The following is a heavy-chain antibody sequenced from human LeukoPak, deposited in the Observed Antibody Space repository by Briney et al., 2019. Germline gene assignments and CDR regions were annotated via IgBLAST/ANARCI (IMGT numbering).Heavy chain of an antibody. CDR1: GFTFSGSA. J-gene: IGHJ4*02. D-gene: IGHD6-19*01. CDR3: SWLVGTFDY. Sequence: GALRLSCAASGFTFSGSAMHWVRQASGKGLEWVGRIRSKANSYATAYAASVKGRFTISRDDSKNTAYLQMNSLKTEDTAVYYCSWLVGTFDYWGQGTLVTVSS. CDR2: IRSKANSYAT. V-gene: IGHV3-73*01.